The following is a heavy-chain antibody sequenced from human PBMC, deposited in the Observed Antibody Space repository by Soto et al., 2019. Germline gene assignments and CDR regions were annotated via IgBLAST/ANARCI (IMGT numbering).Heavy chain of an antibody. V-gene: IGHV3-9*01. Sequence: EVQLVESGGGWVQPGRSLRLSCEASGFTFDVYAMHWVRQAPGKGLEWVSGINYNSGSVGYAVSVKGRFTISRDNAKNSLHLQMNGLRAEDTAVYYCAKDISLRGWVYLVVEYWGQGTLVTVSP. CDR3: AKDISLRGWVYLVVEY. CDR1: GFTFDVYA. D-gene: IGHD6-13*01. J-gene: IGHJ4*02. CDR2: INYNSGSV.